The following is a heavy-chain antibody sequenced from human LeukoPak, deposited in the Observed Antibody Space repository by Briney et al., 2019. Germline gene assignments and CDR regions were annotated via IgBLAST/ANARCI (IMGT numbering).Heavy chain of an antibody. D-gene: IGHD3-16*01. CDR1: GGTFSSYA. J-gene: IGHJ4*02. CDR3: ARGGKSELGTCDH. Sequence: ASVKVSCKASGGTFSSYAISWVRQAPGQGLEWMGGIIPIFGTANYAQKFQGRVTITADESTSTAYMELSRLRSDDTAIYFCARGGKSELGTCDHWGQGTLVTVSS. CDR2: IIPIFGTA. V-gene: IGHV1-69*13.